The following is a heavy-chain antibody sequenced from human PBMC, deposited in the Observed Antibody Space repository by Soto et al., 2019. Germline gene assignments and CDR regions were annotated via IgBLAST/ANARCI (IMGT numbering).Heavy chain of an antibody. J-gene: IGHJ3*01. CDR2: FYYSGTT. D-gene: IGHD3-9*01. V-gene: IGHV4-31*03. CDR3: ARRHDILTGSDSFDV. CDR1: GGSISSEGYY. Sequence: QVQLQESGPGLVKPSQTLSLPCTLSGGSISSEGYYWTWIRQHPGKGLEWIGDFYYSGTTSYNPSLKSRLTISVDTSNNQFSLRLSSVTAADTAMYYCARRHDILTGSDSFDVWGRGTMVTVSS.